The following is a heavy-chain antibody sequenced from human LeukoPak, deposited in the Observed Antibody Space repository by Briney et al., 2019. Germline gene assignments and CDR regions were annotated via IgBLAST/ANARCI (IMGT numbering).Heavy chain of an antibody. Sequence: GGSLRLSCAASGFTFSSYAMSWVRQAPGKGLEWVSAISGSGGSTYYADSVKGRFTISRDNSKNTLYLQMNSLRAEDTAVYYCAKTEDCSGGSCYGGYFDYWGQGTLVTVSS. CDR2: ISGSGGST. J-gene: IGHJ4*02. V-gene: IGHV3-23*01. D-gene: IGHD2-15*01. CDR3: AKTEDCSGGSCYGGYFDY. CDR1: GFTFSSYA.